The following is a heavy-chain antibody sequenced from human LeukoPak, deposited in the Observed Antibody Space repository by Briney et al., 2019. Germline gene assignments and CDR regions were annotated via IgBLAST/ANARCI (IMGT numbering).Heavy chain of an antibody. D-gene: IGHD3-10*01. CDR2: ISSSSSYI. J-gene: IGHJ4*02. Sequence: GGSLRLSCAVSGFTFSSYSMNWVRQAPGKGLEWVSSISSSSSYIYYADSVKGRFTISRDNAKNSLYLQMNSLRAEDTAVYYCARDQLPYGSGSFLDYWGQGTLVTVSS. CDR3: ARDQLPYGSGSFLDY. V-gene: IGHV3-21*01. CDR1: GFTFSSYS.